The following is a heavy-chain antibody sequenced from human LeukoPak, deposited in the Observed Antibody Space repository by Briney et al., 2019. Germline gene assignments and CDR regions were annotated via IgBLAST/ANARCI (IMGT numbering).Heavy chain of an antibody. CDR1: GFTFDDYA. CDR3: AKDMRFGELPTGGMDV. J-gene: IGHJ6*04. Sequence: GSLRLSCAASGFTFDDYAMHWVRQAPGKGLEWVSLISWDGGSTYYADSVKGRFTISRDNSKNSLYLQMNSLRAEDTALYYCAKDMRFGELPTGGMDVWGKGTTVTVSS. D-gene: IGHD3-10*01. CDR2: ISWDGGST. V-gene: IGHV3-43D*04.